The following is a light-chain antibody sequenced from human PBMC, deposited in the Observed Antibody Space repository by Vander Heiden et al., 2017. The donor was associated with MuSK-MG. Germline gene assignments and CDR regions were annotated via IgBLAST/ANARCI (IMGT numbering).Light chain of an antibody. CDR1: QSVSSNY. V-gene: IGKV3-20*01. Sequence: EIVLTQSPGTLSLSPGERATLSCRASQSVSSNYLAWYQLKPGQAPRLLIYGASSRATGIPDRFSGRGSGTDFTLTISRLEPDDFALYYCQQYGSSPRTFGQGTKVEIK. J-gene: IGKJ1*01. CDR2: GAS. CDR3: QQYGSSPRT.